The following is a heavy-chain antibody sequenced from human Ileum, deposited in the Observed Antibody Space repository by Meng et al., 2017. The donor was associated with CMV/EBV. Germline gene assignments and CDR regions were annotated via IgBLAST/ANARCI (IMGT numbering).Heavy chain of an antibody. CDR1: GFTFSSYS. V-gene: IGHV3-21*01. Sequence: GGSLRLSCAASGFTFSSYSMNWVRQAPGKGLEWVSSISSSSSYIYYADSVKGRFTISRDNAKNSLYLQMNSLRAEDTAVYYCARDQDKSGSYYIDSWGQGTLVTVSS. D-gene: IGHD1-26*01. J-gene: IGHJ4*02. CDR2: ISSSSSYI. CDR3: ARDQDKSGSYYIDS.